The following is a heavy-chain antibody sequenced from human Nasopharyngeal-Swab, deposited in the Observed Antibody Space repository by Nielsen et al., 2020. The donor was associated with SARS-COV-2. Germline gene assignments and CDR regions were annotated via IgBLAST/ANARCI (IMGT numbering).Heavy chain of an antibody. D-gene: IGHD3-22*01. J-gene: IGHJ3*02. CDR2: IYYSGST. CDR3: ARARITMIVVVDAFDI. Sequence: ETLSLTCTVSGGSISSSSYYWGWIRQPPGKGLEWIGSIYYSGSTYYNPSLKSRVTISVDTSKNQFSLKLSSVTAADTAVYYCARARITMIVVVDAFDIWGQGTMVTVSS. V-gene: IGHV4-39*07. CDR1: GGSISSSSYY.